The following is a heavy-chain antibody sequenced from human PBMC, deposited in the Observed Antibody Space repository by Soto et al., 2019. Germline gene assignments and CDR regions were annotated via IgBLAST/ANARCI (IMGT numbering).Heavy chain of an antibody. J-gene: IGHJ6*02. Sequence: GGSLRLSCAASGFTFSSYSMNWVRQAPGKGLEWVSYISSSSSTIYYADSVKGRFTISRDNAKNSLYLQMNSLRDEDTAVYYCARDKGLVVATIESGYYYYGMDVWGQGTTVTVSS. V-gene: IGHV3-48*02. D-gene: IGHD5-12*01. CDR1: GFTFSSYS. CDR3: ARDKGLVVATIESGYYYYGMDV. CDR2: ISSSSSTI.